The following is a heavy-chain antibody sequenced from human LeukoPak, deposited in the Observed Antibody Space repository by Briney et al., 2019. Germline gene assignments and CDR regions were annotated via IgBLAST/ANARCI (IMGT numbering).Heavy chain of an antibody. J-gene: IGHJ6*04. V-gene: IGHV3-30*19. D-gene: IGHD3-10*01. Sequence: GGSLRLSCAASGFTFSSYGMHWVRQAPGKGLEWVAVILSDGSKEFYTDSVKGRFTISRDNSKNTLYLQMNSLRAEDTAVYYCARDSHYSLDVWGKGTTVTVSS. CDR2: ILSDGSKE. CDR3: ARDSHYSLDV. CDR1: GFTFSSYG.